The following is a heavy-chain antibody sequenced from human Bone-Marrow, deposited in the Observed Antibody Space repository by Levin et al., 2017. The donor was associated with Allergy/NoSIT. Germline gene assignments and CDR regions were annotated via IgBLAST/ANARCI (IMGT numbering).Heavy chain of an antibody. Sequence: PGGSLRLSCTASGLIFNNAWMNWVRQAPGKGLEWVGRIRSTSDGGTTDYAAPVEGRFTISRDDAKNTLYLEMNSLRIEDTAVYYCTTGSTVTHEVYYYKYYMDVWGKGTTVTVSS. V-gene: IGHV3-15*01. J-gene: IGHJ6*03. D-gene: IGHD4-17*01. CDR1: GLIFNNAW. CDR2: IRSTSDGGTT. CDR3: TTGSTVTHEVYYYKYYMDV.